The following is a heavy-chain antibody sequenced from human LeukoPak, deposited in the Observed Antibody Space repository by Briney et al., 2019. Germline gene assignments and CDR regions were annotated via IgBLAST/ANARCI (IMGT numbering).Heavy chain of an antibody. V-gene: IGHV3-48*01. CDR3: ASTTVTTEIVGFDY. J-gene: IGHJ4*02. Sequence: GGSLRLSCAASGFTFSSYSMNWVRQAPGKGLEWVSYISSSSSTIYYADSVKGRFTISRDNAKNSLYLQMNSLRAEDTAVYYCASTTVTTEIVGFDYWGQGTLVTVSS. D-gene: IGHD4-17*01. CDR2: ISSSSSTI. CDR1: GFTFSSYS.